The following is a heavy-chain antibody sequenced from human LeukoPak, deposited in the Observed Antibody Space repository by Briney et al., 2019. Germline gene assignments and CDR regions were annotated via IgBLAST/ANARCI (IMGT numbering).Heavy chain of an antibody. CDR1: GGSLSSYY. CDR3: ASGRSYNYMDV. J-gene: IGHJ6*03. V-gene: IGHV4-59*01. Sequence: SETLSLTCTVSGGSLSSYYWRWIRQPPGEGMEWVAYIYYNGSTNYNPALKSRVTIPLDTSKNQFSLKVTSVTAADTAVYYCASGRSYNYMDVWGKGTTVTVSS. CDR2: IYYNGST.